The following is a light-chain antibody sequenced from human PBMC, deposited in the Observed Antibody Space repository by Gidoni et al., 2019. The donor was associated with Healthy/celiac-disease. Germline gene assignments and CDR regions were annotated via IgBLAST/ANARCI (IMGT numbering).Light chain of an antibody. V-gene: IGLV1-44*01. Sequence: QSVLTQPPSASGTPGHRVTISCSGSSSTIGSNTVNWYQQLPGTAPKLLIYSNNQRPSGVPDRFSGSKSGTSASLAISGLQSEDEADYYCAAWDDSLNGRVFGGGTKLTVL. CDR1: SSTIGSNT. J-gene: IGLJ2*01. CDR2: SNN. CDR3: AAWDDSLNGRV.